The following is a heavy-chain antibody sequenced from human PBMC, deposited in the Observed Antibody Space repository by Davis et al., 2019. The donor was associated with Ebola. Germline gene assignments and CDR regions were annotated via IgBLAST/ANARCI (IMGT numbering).Heavy chain of an antibody. CDR1: GFTLSGYD. CDR2: IWDDGSNK. V-gene: IGHV3-30*02. D-gene: IGHD2/OR15-2a*01. CDR3: AKDVYFSQPDY. J-gene: IGHJ4*02. Sequence: GGSLRLSCAASGFTLSGYDMNWVRQAPGKGLQWVAVIWDDGSNKYYADSVKGRFTISRDNSKNTLYLQMNSLRAEDTAVYYCAKDVYFSQPDYWGQGTLVTVSS.